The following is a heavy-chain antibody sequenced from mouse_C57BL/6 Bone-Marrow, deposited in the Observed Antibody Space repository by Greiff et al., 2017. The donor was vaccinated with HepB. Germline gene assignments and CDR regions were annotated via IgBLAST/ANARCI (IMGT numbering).Heavy chain of an antibody. CDR1: GYTFTDYN. V-gene: IGHV1-18*01. D-gene: IGHD1-1*01. CDR3: ATRRIYDYGSSYCYYAMGY. Sequence: VQLQQSGPELVKPGASVKIPCKASGYTFTDYNMDWVKQSHGKSLEWIGDINPNNGGTIYNQKFKGKATLTVDKSSSTAYMELRSLTSEDTAVYYCATRRIYDYGSSYCYYAMGYGGQGTAVTVSS. J-gene: IGHJ4*01. CDR2: INPNNGGT.